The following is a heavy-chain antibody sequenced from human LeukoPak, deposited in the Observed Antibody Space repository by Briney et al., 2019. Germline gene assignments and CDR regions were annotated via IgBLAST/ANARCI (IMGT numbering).Heavy chain of an antibody. Sequence: PGRSLRLSCVASGFTFSSSWMHWASQPPGKGLVWVSRINSDGSSTSYADSVKGRFTISRDNAKNTLYLQMNSLRAEDTAVFYCKRDVTWYFDLWGRGTLVTVSS. CDR2: INSDGSST. J-gene: IGHJ2*01. D-gene: IGHD2/OR15-2a*01. CDR1: GFTFSSSW. CDR3: KRDVTWYFDL. V-gene: IGHV3-74*01.